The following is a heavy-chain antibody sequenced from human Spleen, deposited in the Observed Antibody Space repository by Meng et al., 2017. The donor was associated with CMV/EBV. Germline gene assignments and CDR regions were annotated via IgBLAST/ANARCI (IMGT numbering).Heavy chain of an antibody. D-gene: IGHD2-2*01. CDR2: INPSGGST. V-gene: IGHV1-46*01. CDR1: GYSFTSSD. J-gene: IGHJ4*02. CDR3: ARDVVVVPSAWYYFDY. Sequence: SGYSFTSSDMHGGRQAPGQGSEWMGIINPSGGSTSYAQKFQGRVTMTRDTSTSTVYMELSSLRSEDTAVYFCARDVVVVPSAWYYFDYWGQGTLVTVSS.